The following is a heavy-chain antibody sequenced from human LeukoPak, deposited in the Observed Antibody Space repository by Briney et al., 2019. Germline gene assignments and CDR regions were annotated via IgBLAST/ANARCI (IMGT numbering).Heavy chain of an antibody. CDR1: GFTFSSYS. V-gene: IGHV3-21*01. J-gene: IGHJ6*02. Sequence: GGSLRLSCAASGFTFSSYSMNWVRQAPGKGLEWVSSISSSSSYIYYADSVKGRFTISRDNAKNSLYLQMNSLRAEDTAVYYCARGAAEVGYYYGMDVWGQGTTVTVSS. CDR2: ISSSSSYI. CDR3: ARGAAEVGYYYGMDV.